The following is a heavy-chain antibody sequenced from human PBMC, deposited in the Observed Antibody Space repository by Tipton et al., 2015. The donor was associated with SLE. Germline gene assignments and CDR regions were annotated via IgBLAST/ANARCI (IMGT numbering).Heavy chain of an antibody. D-gene: IGHD1-1*01. J-gene: IGHJ4*02. CDR2: IKQDGSET. CDR3: ARAMHQLSRVV. CDR1: GFAVSSFW. Sequence: GSLRLSCAASGFAVSSFWMTGVRQAPGKGLEWVANIKQDGSETYYADSVKGRFTISRDNSKNTLYLQMNSLRAEDTAIYYCARAMHQLSRVVWGQGTLVTVSS. V-gene: IGHV3-7*01.